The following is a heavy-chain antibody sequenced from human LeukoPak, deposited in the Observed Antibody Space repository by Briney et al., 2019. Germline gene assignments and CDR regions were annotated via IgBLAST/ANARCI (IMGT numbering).Heavy chain of an antibody. CDR2: ISSGSSTI. CDR3: AREPPGNYDSTGYYYAHFDS. J-gene: IGHJ4*02. CDR1: GFVFSDYN. D-gene: IGHD3-22*01. V-gene: IGHV3-48*02. Sequence: PGGSLRLSCAASGFVFSDYNMNWVRQAPGKGLEWLSYISSGSSTIYYAASVKGRFAISRDNAKNSLYLQMSSLSDEDTAVYYCAREPPGNYDSTGYYYAHFDSWGQGTLVTVSS.